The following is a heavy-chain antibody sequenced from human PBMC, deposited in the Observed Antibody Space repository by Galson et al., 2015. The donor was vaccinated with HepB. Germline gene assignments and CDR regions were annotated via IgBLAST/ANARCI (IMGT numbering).Heavy chain of an antibody. CDR2: IYPDGSEK. V-gene: IGHV3-7*03. D-gene: IGHD3-10*01. CDR1: EFTFSSYW. Sequence: SLRLSCAASEFTFSSYWMNWVRQAPGKGLEWVANIYPDGSEKYYVASLKRRFTISRDNAKNSLYLQMDSLRAEDTAVYYCARRISLVRGIITKPDYYYGMDVWGQGTTVTVAS. CDR3: ARRISLVRGIITKPDYYYGMDV. J-gene: IGHJ6*02.